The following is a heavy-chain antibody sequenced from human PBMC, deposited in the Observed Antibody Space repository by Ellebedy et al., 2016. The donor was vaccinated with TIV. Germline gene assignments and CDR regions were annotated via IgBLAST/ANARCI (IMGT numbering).Heavy chain of an antibody. D-gene: IGHD1-7*01. CDR2: ISSSSSYI. CDR1: GFTFSSYS. Sequence: GESLKISXAASGFTFSSYSMNWVRQAPGKGLEWVSSISSSSSYIYYADSVKGRFTISRDNAKNSLYLQMNSLRAEDTAVYYCARGATGTTSGLDYWGQGTLVTVSS. V-gene: IGHV3-21*01. J-gene: IGHJ4*02. CDR3: ARGATGTTSGLDY.